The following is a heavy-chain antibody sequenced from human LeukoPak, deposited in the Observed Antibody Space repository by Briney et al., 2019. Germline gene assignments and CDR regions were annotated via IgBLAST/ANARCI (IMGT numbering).Heavy chain of an antibody. Sequence: PSETLSLTCTVSGGSISSYYWSWIRQPPGKGLEWTGYIYYSGSTNYNPSLKSRVTISVDTSKNQCSLKLSSVTAAETAVYYCARASAATFDYWGQGTLVTVSS. CDR3: ARASAATFDY. CDR1: GGSISSYY. J-gene: IGHJ4*02. CDR2: IYYSGST. D-gene: IGHD2-15*01. V-gene: IGHV4-59*01.